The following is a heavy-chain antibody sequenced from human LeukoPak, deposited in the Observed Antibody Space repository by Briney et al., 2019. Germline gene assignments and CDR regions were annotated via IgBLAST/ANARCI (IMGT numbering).Heavy chain of an antibody. J-gene: IGHJ4*02. CDR1: GHTFTGYY. CDR2: INPNSGGT. D-gene: IGHD6-19*01. CDR3: ARSHSSGWYYFDY. Sequence: ASVKVSCKASGHTFTGYYMHWVRQAPGQGLEWMGWINPNSGGTNYAQKFQGRVTMTRDTSISTAYMELSRLRSGDTAVYYCARSHSSGWYYFDYWGQGTLVTVSS. V-gene: IGHV1-2*02.